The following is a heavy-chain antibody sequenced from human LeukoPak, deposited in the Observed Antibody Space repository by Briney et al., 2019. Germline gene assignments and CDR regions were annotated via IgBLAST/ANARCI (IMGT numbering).Heavy chain of an antibody. Sequence: GGSLRLSCAASGFTVSSNYMSWVRQAPGKGLEWVSVIYSGGSTYYADSVKGRFTIPRHNSKNTLYLQMNSLRAEDTAVYYCASFWSPLDAFDIWGQGTMVTVSS. CDR2: IYSGGST. CDR3: ASFWSPLDAFDI. V-gene: IGHV3-53*04. D-gene: IGHD3-3*01. J-gene: IGHJ3*02. CDR1: GFTVSSNY.